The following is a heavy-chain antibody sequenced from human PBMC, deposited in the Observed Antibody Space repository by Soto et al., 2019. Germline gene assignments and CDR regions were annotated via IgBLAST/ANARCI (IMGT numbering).Heavy chain of an antibody. CDR3: ARDADYGGKNFDY. J-gene: IGHJ4*02. V-gene: IGHV1-69*08. CDR2: VNPILSRS. Sequence: SVKVSCKASGDTFSFYTINWVRQAPGLGLEWMGRVNPILSRSSYAQKFQGRVTMTRDKSTSTVYMELSSLRSEDTAVYYCARDADYGGKNFDYWGQGALVTVSS. CDR1: GDTFSFYT. D-gene: IGHD4-17*01.